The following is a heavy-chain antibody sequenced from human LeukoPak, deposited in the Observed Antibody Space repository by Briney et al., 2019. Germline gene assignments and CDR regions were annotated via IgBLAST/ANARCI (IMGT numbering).Heavy chain of an antibody. J-gene: IGHJ5*02. CDR1: GGSISSGDYY. D-gene: IGHD2-2*01. V-gene: IGHV4-30-4*01. Sequence: PSQTLSPTCTVSGGSISSGDYYWSWIRQPPGKGLEWIGYIYYSGSTYYNPSLKSRVTTSVDTSKNQFSLKLSSVTAADTAVYYCARVNEQYQLPKSNWFDPWGQGTLVTVSS. CDR2: IYYSGST. CDR3: ARVNEQYQLPKSNWFDP.